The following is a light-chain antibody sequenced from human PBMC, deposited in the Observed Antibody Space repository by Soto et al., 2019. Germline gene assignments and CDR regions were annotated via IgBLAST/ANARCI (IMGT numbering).Light chain of an antibody. CDR3: MQATQYRPYT. CDR1: QSLVHSDGNTY. CDR2: KVS. Sequence: DIVLTQTPLSSPVTLGQPASISCRSSQSLVHSDGNTYLSWFHQRPGQPPRLLIDKVSNRFSGVADRFSGSGAGTDFTLKISRVEAEDVVVYFCMQATQYRPYTFGQGTKLEIK. V-gene: IGKV2-24*01. J-gene: IGKJ2*01.